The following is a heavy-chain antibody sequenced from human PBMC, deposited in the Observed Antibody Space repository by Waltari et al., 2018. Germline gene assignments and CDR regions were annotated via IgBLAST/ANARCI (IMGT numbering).Heavy chain of an antibody. CDR3: ARGGFGELLSGDAFDI. CDR2: ISSSGSTI. Sequence: EVQLVESGGGLVQPGGSLRLSCSASGFTFSSYEMNWVRLAPGKGLEWVSYISSSGSTIYYADSVKGRFTISRDNAKNSLYLQMNSLRAEDTAVYYCARGGFGELLSGDAFDIWGQGTMVTVSS. CDR1: GFTFSSYE. J-gene: IGHJ3*02. D-gene: IGHD3-10*01. V-gene: IGHV3-48*03.